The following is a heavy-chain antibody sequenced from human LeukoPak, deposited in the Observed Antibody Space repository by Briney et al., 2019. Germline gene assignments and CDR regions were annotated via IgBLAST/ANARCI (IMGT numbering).Heavy chain of an antibody. D-gene: IGHD3-10*01. CDR3: ARNGLSSYGSGSYYFDY. Sequence: GGPLRLSCAASGFTFSSYSMNWVRQGPGKGLEWVSYISSSSSTIYYADSVKGRFTISRDNAKNSLYLQMNSLRDEDTAVYYCARNGLSSYGSGSYYFDYWGQGTLVTVSS. CDR1: GFTFSSYS. CDR2: ISSSSSTI. V-gene: IGHV3-48*02. J-gene: IGHJ4*02.